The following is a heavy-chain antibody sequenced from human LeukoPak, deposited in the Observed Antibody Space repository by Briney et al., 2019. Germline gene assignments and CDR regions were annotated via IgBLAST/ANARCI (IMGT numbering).Heavy chain of an antibody. CDR1: GGSISGYY. V-gene: IGHV4-59*01. CDR3: ARMGAIAGASANPDH. D-gene: IGHD4/OR15-4a*01. CDR2: IYYSGTT. Sequence: SETLSLTCTVSGGSISGYYWSWIRQPPGKGLEWVGYIYYSGTTSYNPSLRSRVTMSVDTSKNQFTLRLNSVTAADTAVYYCARMGAIAGASANPDHWGQGTLVTASS. J-gene: IGHJ4*02.